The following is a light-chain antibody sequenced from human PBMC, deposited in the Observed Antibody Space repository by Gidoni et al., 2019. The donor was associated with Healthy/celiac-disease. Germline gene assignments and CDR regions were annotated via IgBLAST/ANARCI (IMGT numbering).Light chain of an antibody. CDR1: SSDVGGYNY. CDR3: SSYTSSSTPVV. CDR2: DVS. Sequence: QSALTQPASVSGSPGQSTTISCTGTSSDVGGYNYGSWYQQHPGKAPKLMIYDVSNRPSGVSNRFSGSKSGNTASLTISGLQAEDEADYYCSSYTSSSTPVVFGGGTKLTVL. J-gene: IGLJ2*01. V-gene: IGLV2-14*03.